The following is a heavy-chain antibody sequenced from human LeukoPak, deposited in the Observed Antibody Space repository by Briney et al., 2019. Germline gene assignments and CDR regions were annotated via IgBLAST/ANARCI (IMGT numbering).Heavy chain of an antibody. Sequence: SETLSLTCTVSGGSISSSSYYWGWIRQPPGKGLEWIGSIYYSGSTYYNPSLKSRFTISVDTSKNQFSLKLSSVTAADTAVYYCASRYCSSTSCYMFDYRGQGTLVTVSS. CDR1: GGSISSSSYY. D-gene: IGHD2-2*02. V-gene: IGHV4-39*01. CDR3: ASRYCSSTSCYMFDY. J-gene: IGHJ4*02. CDR2: IYYSGST.